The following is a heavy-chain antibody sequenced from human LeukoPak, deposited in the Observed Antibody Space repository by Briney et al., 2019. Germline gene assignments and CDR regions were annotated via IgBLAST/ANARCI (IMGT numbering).Heavy chain of an antibody. J-gene: IGHJ4*02. Sequence: SETLSLTCAVYGGSFSGYYWSWIRQPPGKGLEWIGEINHSGSTNYNPSLKSRVTISVDTSKNQFSLKLSSVTAADTAVYYCARRPLIAGIDYWGQGTLVTVSS. CDR3: ARRPLIAGIDY. CDR2: INHSGST. V-gene: IGHV4-34*01. CDR1: GGSFSGYY. D-gene: IGHD6-13*01.